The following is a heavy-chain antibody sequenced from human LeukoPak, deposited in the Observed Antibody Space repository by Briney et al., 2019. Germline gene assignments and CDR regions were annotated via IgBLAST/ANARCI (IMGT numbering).Heavy chain of an antibody. CDR2: IYSYNGNT. CDR3: ARLKNYGDYGY. Sequence: GASVTVSFKASGYTFTIYGISWVRQAPGQGLEWMGWIYSYNGNTNYAQKFQGRVTMTTDTSTSIAYMELRSLTSDDTAVYYCARLKNYGDYGYWGQGTLVTVAS. CDR1: GYTFTIYG. V-gene: IGHV1-18*01. J-gene: IGHJ4*02. D-gene: IGHD4-17*01.